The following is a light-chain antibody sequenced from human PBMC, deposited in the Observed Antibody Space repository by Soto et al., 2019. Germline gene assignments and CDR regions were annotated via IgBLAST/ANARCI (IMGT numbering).Light chain of an antibody. V-gene: IGLV1-44*01. J-gene: IGLJ3*02. Sequence: QSALTQPPSASGTPGQRVTISCSGGSSNIGSNTVNWYQQLPGTAPKLLIYGNSQRPSGVPDRFSGSKSGTSASLAISGLQSEDEADYYCGVSDDSLKGPVFGGGTKLTVL. CDR2: GNS. CDR1: SSNIGSNT. CDR3: GVSDDSLKGPV.